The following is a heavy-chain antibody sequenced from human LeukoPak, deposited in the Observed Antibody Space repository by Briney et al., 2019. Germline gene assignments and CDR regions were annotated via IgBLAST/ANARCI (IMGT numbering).Heavy chain of an antibody. J-gene: IGHJ4*02. CDR2: LIPIFGTA. D-gene: IGHD1-1*01. Sequence: SVKVSCKAAGGTFSSYAISWVRQPPGQGLEWMGVLIPIFGTANYAQKFQGRVTITADESTSTAYMELSSLRSEDTAVYYCARDANNWSDNGGFDYWGQGTLVTVSS. CDR3: ARDANNWSDNGGFDY. CDR1: GGTFSSYA. V-gene: IGHV1-69*13.